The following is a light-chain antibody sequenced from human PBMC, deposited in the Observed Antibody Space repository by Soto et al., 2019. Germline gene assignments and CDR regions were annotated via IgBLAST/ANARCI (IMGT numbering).Light chain of an antibody. CDR2: EDD. CDR1: SSHIGSSNF. V-gene: IGLV2-23*01. CDR3: CSYAGQTAF. Sequence: QSVLTQPASVSGSPGQSITISCTVTSSHIGSSNFVSWYQQLPGKAPKLMIYEDDKRPSGVSNRFSGSKSGNTASLTVSGLQAEDEGDYYCCSYAGQTAFFAGGTKLTVL. J-gene: IGLJ2*01.